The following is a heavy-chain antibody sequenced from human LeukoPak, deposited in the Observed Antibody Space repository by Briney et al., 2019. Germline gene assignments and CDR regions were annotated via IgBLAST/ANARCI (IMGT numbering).Heavy chain of an antibody. CDR1: GYTFTGYY. Sequence: ASVKVSFKASGYTFTGYYMNWVRQAPGQGLEWMGWINPNTGATNYAQKFQGRVTMTRDTSISTAYMELSRLRSDDTAVYYCARDQTGDGFDCWGQGTLVTVSS. V-gene: IGHV1-2*02. J-gene: IGHJ4*02. CDR2: INPNTGAT. D-gene: IGHD7-27*01. CDR3: ARDQTGDGFDC.